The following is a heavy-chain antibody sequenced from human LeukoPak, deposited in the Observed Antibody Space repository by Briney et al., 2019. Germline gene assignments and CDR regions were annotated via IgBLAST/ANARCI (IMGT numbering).Heavy chain of an antibody. CDR1: GFTFSSYA. V-gene: IGHV3-21*01. D-gene: IGHD2-2*01. J-gene: IGHJ4*02. CDR3: ARGPFTSISKYFDY. Sequence: PGGSLRLSCAASGFTFSSYAMSWVRQAPGKGLEWVSSISTTSSYIYYADSMKGRFTISRGNAKNSLYLQMNSLRAEDTAVYYCARGPFTSISKYFDYWGQGTLVTVSS. CDR2: ISTTSSYI.